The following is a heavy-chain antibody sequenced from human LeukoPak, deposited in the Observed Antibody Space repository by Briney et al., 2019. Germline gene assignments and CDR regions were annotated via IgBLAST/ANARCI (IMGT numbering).Heavy chain of an antibody. CDR2: IYYSGST. Sequence: SETLSLTCTVSGGSISSYYWSWIRQPPGKGLEWIGYIYYSGSTNYNPSLKSRVTISVDTSKNQFSLKLSSVTAADTAVYYYARDSIWTGLDYWGQGTLVTVSS. V-gene: IGHV4-59*01. CDR3: ARDSIWTGLDY. J-gene: IGHJ4*02. D-gene: IGHD3/OR15-3a*01. CDR1: GGSISSYY.